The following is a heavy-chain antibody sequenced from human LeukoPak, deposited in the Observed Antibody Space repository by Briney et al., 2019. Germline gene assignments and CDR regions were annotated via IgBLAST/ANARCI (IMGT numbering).Heavy chain of an antibody. CDR1: GFTFSNAW. D-gene: IGHD5-18*01. Sequence: GGSLRLSCADSGFTFSNAWMNWVRQAPGKGLEWVSYIGSSSRIIYYADSVKGRFTISRDNAKNSLYLQMNSLRAEDTAVYYCASSGYSYGPDAFDIWGQGTMVTVT. CDR3: ASSGYSYGPDAFDI. J-gene: IGHJ3*02. CDR2: IGSSSRII. V-gene: IGHV3-48*01.